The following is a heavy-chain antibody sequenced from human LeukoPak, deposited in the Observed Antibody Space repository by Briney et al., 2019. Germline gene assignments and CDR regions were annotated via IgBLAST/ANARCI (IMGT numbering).Heavy chain of an antibody. V-gene: IGHV3-64*04. J-gene: IGHJ5*02. CDR3: AKVGVAGGYYWFDP. Sequence: GGSLRLSCSASGFTFRRYAMHWVRQAPGKGLEFVSSITTDGGSTFYADPVKGRFTISRDNSKNTLYLQMNSLRAEDTAIYYCAKVGVAGGYYWFDPWGQGTLVTVSS. CDR2: ITTDGGST. CDR1: GFTFRRYA. D-gene: IGHD6-19*01.